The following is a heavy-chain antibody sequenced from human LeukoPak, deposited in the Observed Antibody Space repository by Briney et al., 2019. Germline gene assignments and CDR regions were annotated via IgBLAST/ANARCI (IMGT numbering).Heavy chain of an antibody. V-gene: IGHV4-61*02. CDR2: IYTSGST. J-gene: IGHJ4*02. D-gene: IGHD3-3*01. Sequence: SQTLSPTCTVSGGSISSGNYYWSWIRQPAGKGLEWIGRIYTSGSTNYNPSLKSRVTISVDTSKNQFSLKLSSVTAADTAVYYCARDPTYYDFWSGYFDYWGQGTLVTVSS. CDR3: ARDPTYYDFWSGYFDY. CDR1: GGSISSGNYY.